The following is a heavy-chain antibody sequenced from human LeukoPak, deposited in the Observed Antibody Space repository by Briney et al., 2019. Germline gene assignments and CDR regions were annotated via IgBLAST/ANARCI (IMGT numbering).Heavy chain of an antibody. J-gene: IGHJ4*02. CDR2: IYYSGST. D-gene: IGHD3-10*01. CDR1: GGSLSSYY. V-gene: IGHV4-59*01. Sequence: SETLSLTCTVSGGSLSSYYWSWIRQPPGQGLEWIGYIYYSGSTNYNPSLKSRVTISVDTSKNQFSLKLSSVTAADTAVYYCASSITMVRGVSDGGFDYWGQGTLVTVSS. CDR3: ASSITMVRGVSDGGFDY.